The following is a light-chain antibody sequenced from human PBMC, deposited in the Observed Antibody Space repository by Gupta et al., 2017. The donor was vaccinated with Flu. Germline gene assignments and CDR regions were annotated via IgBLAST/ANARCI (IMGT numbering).Light chain of an antibody. CDR2: GAS. CDR1: QDISNY. Sequence: DIQMTQSPSSLSASVGDRVTITCRASQDISNYLAWFQQKPGKVPKLLIYGASSLQSGVPSRFSGTRYGTEFSLTISSLQPEDIATYYCQMYDSVPFTFGHGTKVDL. CDR3: QMYDSVPFT. J-gene: IGKJ3*01. V-gene: IGKV1-27*01.